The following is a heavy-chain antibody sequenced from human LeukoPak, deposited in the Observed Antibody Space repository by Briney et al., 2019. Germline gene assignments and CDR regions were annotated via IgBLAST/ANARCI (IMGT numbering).Heavy chain of an antibody. Sequence: PSETLSLTCTVSGGSISSYYWSWIRQPAGKGLEWIGRIYTSGSTNYNPSLKSRVTMSVDTSKDQFSLTLSSVTAADSAVYYCASDGSGYYFGAFDIWGQGTMVTVSS. V-gene: IGHV4-4*07. D-gene: IGHD3-22*01. J-gene: IGHJ3*02. CDR2: IYTSGST. CDR3: ASDGSGYYFGAFDI. CDR1: GGSISSYY.